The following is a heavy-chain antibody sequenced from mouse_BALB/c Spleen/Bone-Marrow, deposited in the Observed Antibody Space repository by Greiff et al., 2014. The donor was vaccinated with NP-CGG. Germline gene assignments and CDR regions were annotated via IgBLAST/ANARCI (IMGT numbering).Heavy chain of an antibody. CDR2: INPYNGGT. J-gene: IGHJ1*01. CDR3: ASYYGSTWYFDV. D-gene: IGHD1-1*01. V-gene: IGHV1-18*01. CDR1: GYSFTGYT. Sequence: VQLKDSGPELVKPGASMKISCKASGYSFTGYTMNWVKQSHGKNLEWIGLINPYNGGTTYNQYFKGKATLTVDRSSSTAYMELLSLTSEDSAVYYCASYYGSTWYFDVWGAGTTVTVSS.